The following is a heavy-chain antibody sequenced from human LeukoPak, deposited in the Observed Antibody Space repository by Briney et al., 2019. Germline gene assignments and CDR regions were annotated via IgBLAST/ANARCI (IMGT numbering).Heavy chain of an antibody. Sequence: PGGSLRLSCAASGFTFSSYAMSWVRQAPGKGLEWVSGISGSGDNTYYADSVKGRFTISRDNSKNTLYVQVNSLGTEDTAAYYCAKTLYYYGSGSSYYFDYWGQGTLVTVSS. V-gene: IGHV3-23*01. CDR1: GFTFSSYA. J-gene: IGHJ4*02. CDR2: ISGSGDNT. D-gene: IGHD3-10*01. CDR3: AKTLYYYGSGSSYYFDY.